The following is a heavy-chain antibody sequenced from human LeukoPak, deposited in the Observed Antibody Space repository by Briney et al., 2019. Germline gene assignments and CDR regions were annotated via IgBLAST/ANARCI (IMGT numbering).Heavy chain of an antibody. V-gene: IGHV3-48*02. D-gene: IGHD6-13*01. CDR1: GFTFSSYS. Sequence: PGGSLRLSCAASGFTFSSYSMNWVRQAPGKGLEWVSYISSSSSTIYYADSVKGRFTISRDNAKNSLYLQMNSLRDEDTAVYYCARDKGASSSWPPTSPDYWGQGTLVTVSS. CDR3: ARDKGASSSWPPTSPDY. CDR2: ISSSSSTI. J-gene: IGHJ4*02.